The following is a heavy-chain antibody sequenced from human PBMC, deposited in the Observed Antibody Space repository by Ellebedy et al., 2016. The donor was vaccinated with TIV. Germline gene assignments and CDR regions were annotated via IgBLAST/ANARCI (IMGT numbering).Heavy chain of an antibody. CDR2: FQSGGVT. CDR3: TRARGGGGSVDY. J-gene: IGHJ4*02. D-gene: IGHD2-21*01. Sequence: GESLKISCAAPGVTVSSYNMNWVRQAPGKGLGWVSVFQSGGVTHYADSVKGRFTVSRDNSRNTLYLQMNSLSVEDTAVYYCTRARGGGGSVDYWGQGTLVTVSS. CDR1: GVTVSSYN. V-gene: IGHV3-66*01.